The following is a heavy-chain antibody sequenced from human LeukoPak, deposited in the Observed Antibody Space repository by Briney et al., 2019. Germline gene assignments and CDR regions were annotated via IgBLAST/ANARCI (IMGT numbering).Heavy chain of an antibody. J-gene: IGHJ6*03. V-gene: IGHV1-2*02. CDR2: INPNSGGT. CDR3: ARRNIVVVPAATTYYYYMDV. CDR1: GYTFTGCY. D-gene: IGHD2-2*01. Sequence: ASVKVSCKASGYTFTGCYMHWVRQAPGQGLEWMGWINPNSGGTNYAQKFQGRVTMTRDTSISTAYMELSRLRSDDTAVYYCARRNIVVVPAATTYYYYMDVWGKGTTVTVSS.